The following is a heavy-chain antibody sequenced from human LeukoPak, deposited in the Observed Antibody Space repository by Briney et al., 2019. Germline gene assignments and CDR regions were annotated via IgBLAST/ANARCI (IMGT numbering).Heavy chain of an antibody. Sequence: GRSLRLSCAASGFTFSSYAMHWVRQAPGKGLEWEAVISYDGSNKYYADSVKGRFTISRDNSKNTLYLQMNSLRAEDTAVYYCASSSSWDAFDIWGQGTMVTVSS. V-gene: IGHV3-30*04. D-gene: IGHD6-13*01. CDR2: ISYDGSNK. J-gene: IGHJ3*02. CDR1: GFTFSSYA. CDR3: ASSSSWDAFDI.